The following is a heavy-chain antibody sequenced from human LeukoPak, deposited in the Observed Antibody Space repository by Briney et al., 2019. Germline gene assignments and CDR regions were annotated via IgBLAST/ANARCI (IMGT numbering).Heavy chain of an antibody. CDR2: IYYSGST. CDR3: ASTTTVTEADY. D-gene: IGHD4-17*01. J-gene: IGHJ4*02. CDR1: GGSISSGDYY. Sequence: PSETLSLTRTVSGGSISSGDYYWSWIRQPPGKGLEWIGYIYYSGSTYYNPSLKSRVTISVDTSENQFSLKLSSVTAADTAVYYCASTTTVTEADYWGQGTLVTVSS. V-gene: IGHV4-30-4*01.